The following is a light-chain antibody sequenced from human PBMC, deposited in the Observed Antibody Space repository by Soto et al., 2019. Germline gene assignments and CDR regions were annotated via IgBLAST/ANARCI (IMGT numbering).Light chain of an antibody. J-gene: IGLJ3*02. Sequence: QSALTQPPSVSGSPGQSVTISCTGTSSDVGSYNRVSWYQQPPGTAPKLMIYEVSNRTSGVPDRFSGSKSGNTASLTISGLQAEDEADYYCSLYTSSSTSWVFGGATNLTVL. V-gene: IGLV2-18*01. CDR3: SLYTSSSTSWV. CDR2: EVS. CDR1: SSDVGSYNR.